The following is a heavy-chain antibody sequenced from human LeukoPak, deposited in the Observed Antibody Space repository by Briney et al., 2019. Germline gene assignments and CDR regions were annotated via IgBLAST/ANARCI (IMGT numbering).Heavy chain of an antibody. CDR3: ASSRIAAAGLFDY. CDR1: GGSFSGYY. D-gene: IGHD6-13*01. CDR2: INHSGST. Sequence: PSETLSLTCAVYGGSFSGYYWSWIRQPPGKGLEWIGEINHSGSTNYNPSLKSRLSISVDTSKNQFSLKLSSVTAADTAVYYCASSRIAAAGLFDYWGQGTLVTVSS. V-gene: IGHV4-34*01. J-gene: IGHJ4*02.